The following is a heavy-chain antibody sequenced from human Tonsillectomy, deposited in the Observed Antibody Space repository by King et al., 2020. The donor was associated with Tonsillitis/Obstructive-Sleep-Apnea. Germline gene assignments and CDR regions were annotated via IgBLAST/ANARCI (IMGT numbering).Heavy chain of an antibody. CDR3: ARDYSSGYGLDV. V-gene: IGHV4-4*07. CDR2: IHTSGST. Sequence: VQLQESGPGLVKPSETLSLTCTVSGGSISSYYWNWIRQPAGKRLEWSGRIHTSGSTNYNPSLKSRVTMSVDTSKNRVSLRLNSVTAADTAVYYCARDYSSGYGLDVWGQGTTVTVSS. J-gene: IGHJ6*02. CDR1: GGSISSYY. D-gene: IGHD6-19*01.